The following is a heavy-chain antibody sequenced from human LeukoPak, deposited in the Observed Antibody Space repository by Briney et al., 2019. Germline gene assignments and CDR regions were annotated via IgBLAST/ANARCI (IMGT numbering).Heavy chain of an antibody. J-gene: IGHJ6*02. CDR1: GGSFSGYY. CDR3: ARVGVKIARYYYYYGMDV. D-gene: IGHD3-16*01. V-gene: IGHV4-34*01. CDR2: INHSGST. Sequence: ETLSLTCAVYGGSFSGYYWSWIRQPPGKGLEWIGEINHSGSTNYNPSLKSRVTISVDTSKNQFSLKLSSVTAADTAVYYCARVGVKIARYYYYYGMDVWGQGTTVTVSS.